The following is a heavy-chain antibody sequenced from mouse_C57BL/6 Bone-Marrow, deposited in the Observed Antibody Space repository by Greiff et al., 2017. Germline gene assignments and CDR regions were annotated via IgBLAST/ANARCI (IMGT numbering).Heavy chain of an antibody. CDR3: AEYYDYGMYFDV. V-gene: IGHV1-20*01. CDR1: GYSFTGYF. J-gene: IGHJ1*03. D-gene: IGHD2-4*01. CDR2: INPYNGDT. Sequence: EVMLVESGPELVKPGDSVKISCKASGYSFTGYFMNWVMQSHGKSLEWIGRINPYNGDTFYNQKFKGKATLTVDKSSSTAHMELLSLTSEDSAVYYCAEYYDYGMYFDVWGTGTTVTVSS.